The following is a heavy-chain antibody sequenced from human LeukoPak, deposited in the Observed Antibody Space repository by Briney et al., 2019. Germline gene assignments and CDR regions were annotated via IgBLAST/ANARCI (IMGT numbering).Heavy chain of an antibody. V-gene: IGHV5-51*01. D-gene: IGHD2-21*02. CDR1: GYSFTSYW. CDR2: IYPGDSDT. Sequence: GESLQISCKGSGYSFTSYWIGWVRQMPGKGLEWMGIIYPGDSDTRYSPSFQGQVTISADKSISTAYLQWSSLKASDTAMYYCARALAYCGGDCYSAYGMDVWGQGTTVTVSS. J-gene: IGHJ6*02. CDR3: ARALAYCGGDCYSAYGMDV.